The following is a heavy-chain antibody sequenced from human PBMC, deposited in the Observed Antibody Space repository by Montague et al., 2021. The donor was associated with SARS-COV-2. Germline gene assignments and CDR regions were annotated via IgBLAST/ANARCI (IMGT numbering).Heavy chain of an antibody. CDR1: GGSISSGSYY. V-gene: IGHV4-61*02. CDR3: ARVGVGTMVRGVIPAYYYYGMDV. D-gene: IGHD3-10*01. J-gene: IGHJ6*02. CDR2: IYTSGST. Sequence: TLSLTCTASGGSISSGSYYWSWIRQPAGKGLEWIGRIYTSGSTNHNPSLKSRVTISVDTSKNQFSLKLSSVTAADTAVYYCARVGVGTMVRGVIPAYYYYGMDVWGQGTTVTVSS.